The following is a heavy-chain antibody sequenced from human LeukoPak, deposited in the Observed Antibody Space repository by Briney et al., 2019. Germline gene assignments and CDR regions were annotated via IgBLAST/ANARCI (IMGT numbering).Heavy chain of an antibody. Sequence: SETLSLTCTVSGGSISSYYWSWIRQPPGKGLGWIGYIYYSGSTNYNPSLKSRVTISVDTSKNQFSLKLSSVTAADTAVYYCARALSYYDSTAFDIWGQGTMVTVSS. CDR1: GGSISSYY. J-gene: IGHJ3*02. CDR2: IYYSGST. D-gene: IGHD3-22*01. V-gene: IGHV4-59*01. CDR3: ARALSYYDSTAFDI.